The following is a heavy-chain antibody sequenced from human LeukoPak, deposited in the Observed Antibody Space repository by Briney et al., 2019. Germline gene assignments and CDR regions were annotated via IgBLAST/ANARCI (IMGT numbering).Heavy chain of an antibody. V-gene: IGHV4-4*02. D-gene: IGHD3-9*01. Sequence: SETLSLTCAVSGDSITTSRWWSWARQPPGKGLEWIGEIYHGGTTNYNPSLKSRVIMSVDKSKNHFSLKLTSVTAADTAVYYCARARYVNSFYAFDIWGQGTLVTVSS. J-gene: IGHJ3*02. CDR1: GDSITTSRW. CDR3: ARARYVNSFYAFDI. CDR2: IYHGGTT.